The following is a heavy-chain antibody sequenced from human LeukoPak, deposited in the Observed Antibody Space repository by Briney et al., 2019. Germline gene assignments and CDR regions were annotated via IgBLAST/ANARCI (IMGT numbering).Heavy chain of an antibody. CDR1: GFTFSSYA. CDR3: ATDRSPLLYYYDSSGYYNWFDP. CDR2: ISYDGSNK. V-gene: IGHV3-30*04. Sequence: PGGSLRLSCAASGFTFSSYAMHWVRQAPGKGLEWVAVISYDGSNKYYADSVKGRFTISRDNSKNTLYLQMNSLRAEDTAVYYCATDRSPLLYYYDSSGYYNWFDPWGQGTLVTVSS. J-gene: IGHJ5*02. D-gene: IGHD3-22*01.